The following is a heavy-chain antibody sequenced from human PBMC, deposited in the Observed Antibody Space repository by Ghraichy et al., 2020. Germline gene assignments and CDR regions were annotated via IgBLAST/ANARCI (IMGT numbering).Heavy chain of an antibody. J-gene: IGHJ3*02. CDR1: GGSISSSNW. V-gene: IGHV4-4*02. CDR2: IYHSGST. D-gene: IGHD1-20*01. CDR3: ARDNWNVSRRDDAFDI. Sequence: SETLSLTCAVSGGSISSSNWWSWVRQPPGKGLEWIGEIYHSGSTNYNPSLKSRVTISVDKSKNQFSLKLSSVTAADTAVYYCARDNWNVSRRDDAFDIWGQGTMVTVSS.